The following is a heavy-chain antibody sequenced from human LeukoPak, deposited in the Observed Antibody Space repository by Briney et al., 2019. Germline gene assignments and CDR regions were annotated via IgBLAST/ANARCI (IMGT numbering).Heavy chain of an antibody. CDR2: ISGSGGST. D-gene: IGHD6-19*01. CDR1: GFTFSSYA. V-gene: IGHV3-23*01. Sequence: GGSLRLSCAASGFTFSSYAMSWVCQAPGKGLEWVSAISGSGGSTYYADSVKGRFTISRDNSKNTVYLQVNSLRAKDTAVYYCAKEGGAAAVAGLFDYWGQGTLVTVSS. CDR3: AKEGGAAAVAGLFDY. J-gene: IGHJ4*02.